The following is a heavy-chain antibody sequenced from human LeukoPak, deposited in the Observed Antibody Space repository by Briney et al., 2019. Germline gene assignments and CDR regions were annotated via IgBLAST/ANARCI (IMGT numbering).Heavy chain of an antibody. Sequence: SETLSLTCAVSGYSISSGYYWGWIRQPPGKGLEWIGSIYHSGSTYYNPSLKSRVTISVDTSKNQFSLKLSSVTAADTAVYYCARQLDDSSGSPLDYWGQGTLVTVSS. D-gene: IGHD3-22*01. J-gene: IGHJ4*02. CDR1: GYSISSGYY. CDR3: ARQLDDSSGSPLDY. V-gene: IGHV4-38-2*01. CDR2: IYHSGST.